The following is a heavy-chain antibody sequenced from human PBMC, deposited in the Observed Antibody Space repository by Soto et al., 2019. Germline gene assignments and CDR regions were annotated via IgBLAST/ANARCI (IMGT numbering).Heavy chain of an antibody. CDR3: ARSGSYGGGYFDY. J-gene: IGHJ4*02. V-gene: IGHV4-34*01. Sequence: SETRSLTCAVYGGSFSGYYWSWIRQPPGKGLEWIGEIYHSGSTNYNPSLKSRVTISVDKSKNQFSLKLSSVTAADTAVYYCARSGSYGGGYFDYWGQGTLVTVS. CDR1: GGSFSGYY. CDR2: IYHSGST. D-gene: IGHD1-26*01.